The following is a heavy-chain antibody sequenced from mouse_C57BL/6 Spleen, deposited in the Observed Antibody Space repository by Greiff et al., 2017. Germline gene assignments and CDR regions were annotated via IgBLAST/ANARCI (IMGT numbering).Heavy chain of an antibody. CDR3: ARGDSSGYAY. J-gene: IGHJ3*01. Sequence: QVQLQQPGAELVRPGSSVKLSCKASGYTFTSYWMHWVKQRPIQGLEWIGNIDPSDSETHYNQKFKDKATLTVDKSSSTAYMQLSSLTSEDSAVYYCARGDSSGYAYWGQGTMVTVSA. CDR1: GYTFTSYW. D-gene: IGHD3-2*02. CDR2: IDPSDSET. V-gene: IGHV1-52*01.